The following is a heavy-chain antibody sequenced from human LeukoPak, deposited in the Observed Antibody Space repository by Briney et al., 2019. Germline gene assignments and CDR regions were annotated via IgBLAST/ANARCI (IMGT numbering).Heavy chain of an antibody. CDR2: INPNSGGT. Sequence: ASVKVSCKACGYTFTGYYMHWVRQAPGQGLEWMGWINPNSGGTNYAQKFQGRVTMTRDTSISTAYMELSRLRSDDTAVYYCARGYYYDSSGPTLGGYWGQGTLVTVSS. D-gene: IGHD3-22*01. V-gene: IGHV1-2*02. J-gene: IGHJ4*02. CDR1: GYTFTGYY. CDR3: ARGYYYDSSGPTLGGY.